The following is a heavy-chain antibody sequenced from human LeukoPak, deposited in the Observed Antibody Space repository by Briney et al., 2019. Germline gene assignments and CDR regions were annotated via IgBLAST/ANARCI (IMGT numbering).Heavy chain of an antibody. J-gene: IGHJ4*02. CDR2: IYRSGST. V-gene: IGHV4-61*09. Sequence: PSETLSLTCTVSGGSISSGSYYWSWIRQPAGKRLEWIGHIYRSGSTNYNPSLKSRVTISVDTSKNQFSLKLSSVTAADTAVYYCASTKRVHYYFDYWGQGTLVTVSS. CDR1: GGSISSGSYY. D-gene: IGHD3-3*01. CDR3: ASTKRVHYYFDY.